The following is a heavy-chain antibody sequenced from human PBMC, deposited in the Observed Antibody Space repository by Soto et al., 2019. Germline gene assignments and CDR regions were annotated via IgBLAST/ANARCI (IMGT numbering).Heavy chain of an antibody. CDR1: GGSISSGGYY. D-gene: IGHD4-17*01. CDR2: IYHSGST. J-gene: IGHJ4*02. V-gene: IGHV4-30-2*01. CDR3: ARGTTTVTTFDY. Sequence: PSETLSLTCTVSGGSISSGGYYWSWIRQHPGKGLECIGYIYHSGSTYYNPSLKSRVTISVDRSKNQLSLKLSSVTAADTAVYYCARGTTTVTTFDYWGQGTLVTVSS.